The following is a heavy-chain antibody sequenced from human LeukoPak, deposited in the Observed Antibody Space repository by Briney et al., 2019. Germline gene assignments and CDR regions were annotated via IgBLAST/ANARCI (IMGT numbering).Heavy chain of an antibody. J-gene: IGHJ4*02. CDR2: ISGSGDST. D-gene: IGHD6-13*01. Sequence: GGSLRLSCAASGFTFSSYAMSWVRQAPGKGLEWVSAISGSGDSTYYADSVKGRFTISRDNAKNSLYLQMNSLRAEDTAVYYCARSSSSWYGGDFDYWGQGTLVTVSS. CDR1: GFTFSSYA. V-gene: IGHV3-23*01. CDR3: ARSSSSWYGGDFDY.